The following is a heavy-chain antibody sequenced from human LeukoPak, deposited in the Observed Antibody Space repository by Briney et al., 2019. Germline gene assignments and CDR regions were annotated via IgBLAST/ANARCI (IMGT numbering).Heavy chain of an antibody. CDR2: IYPGDSDT. Sequence: GESLKISCKGSGYSFTSYWIGWVRQMPGKGLEWMGIIYPGDSDTRYSPSFQGQVTISADKSISTAYLQWSSLKASDTAMYYCARENYDFWSDPDAFDIWGQGIMVTVSS. J-gene: IGHJ3*02. CDR3: ARENYDFWSDPDAFDI. CDR1: GYSFTSYW. D-gene: IGHD3-3*01. V-gene: IGHV5-51*01.